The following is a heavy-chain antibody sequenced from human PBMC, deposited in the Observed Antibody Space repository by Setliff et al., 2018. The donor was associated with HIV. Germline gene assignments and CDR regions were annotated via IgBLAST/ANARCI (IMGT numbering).Heavy chain of an antibody. Sequence: LSLTCTVSGGSLSSGSYYWSWIRQPAGKGLEWIGRIYTSGSTNYNPSLKSRVTISVDTSKNQFSLKLRSVTAANTAVYYCARETYYYDNPQYYYYYMDVWGKGTTVTVSS. CDR2: IYTSGST. CDR1: GGSLSSGSYY. CDR3: ARETYYYDNPQYYYYYMDV. V-gene: IGHV4-61*02. J-gene: IGHJ6*03. D-gene: IGHD3-22*01.